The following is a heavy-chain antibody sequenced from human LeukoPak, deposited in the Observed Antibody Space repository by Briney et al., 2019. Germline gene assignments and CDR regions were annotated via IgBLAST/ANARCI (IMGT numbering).Heavy chain of an antibody. CDR2: ISYDGSNK. CDR1: GFTFSSYA. CDR3: AKDVGYGAYMDV. Sequence: GGSLRLSCAASGFTFSSYAMHWVRQAPGKGLEWVAVISYDGSNKYYADSVKGRFTISRDNSKNTLYLQMNSLRAEDTAVYYCAKDVGYGAYMDVWGKGTTVTVS. V-gene: IGHV3-30*04. D-gene: IGHD5-12*01. J-gene: IGHJ6*03.